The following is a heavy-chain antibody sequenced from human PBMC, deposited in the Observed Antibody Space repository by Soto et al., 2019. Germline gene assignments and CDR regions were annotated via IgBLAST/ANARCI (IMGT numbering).Heavy chain of an antibody. J-gene: IGHJ6*02. CDR2: IYYSGST. CDR3: ARDSYGMDV. V-gene: IGHV4-59*01. CDR1: GGSISSYY. Sequence: SETLSLTCTVSGGSISSYYWSWIRQPPGKGLEWIGYIYYSGSTNYNPSLKSRVTISVDTSKNQFSLKLSSVTAADTAVYYCARDSYGMDVWGQGTTVTVSS.